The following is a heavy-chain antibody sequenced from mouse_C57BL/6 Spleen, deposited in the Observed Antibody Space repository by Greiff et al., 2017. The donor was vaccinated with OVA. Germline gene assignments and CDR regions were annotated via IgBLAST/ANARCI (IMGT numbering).Heavy chain of an antibody. Sequence: DVKLVESEGGLVQPGSSMKLSCTASGFTFSDYYMAWVRQVPEKGLEWVANINYDGSSTYYLDSLKSRFIISRDNAKNILYLQMSSLKSEDTATYYCARDERRFWYFDVWGTGTTVTVSS. CDR1: GFTFSDYY. CDR3: ARDERRFWYFDV. CDR2: INYDGSST. V-gene: IGHV5-16*01. J-gene: IGHJ1*03.